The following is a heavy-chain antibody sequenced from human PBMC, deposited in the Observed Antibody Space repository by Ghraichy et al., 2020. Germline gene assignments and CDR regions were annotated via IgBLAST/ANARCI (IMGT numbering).Heavy chain of an antibody. V-gene: IGHV3-23*01. CDR2: ISRSGGNT. Sequence: LSLTCAASGFSFDTTAMTWVRQAPGKGPELVSTISRSGGNTYYADSVKGRFTISRDNSKNTLYLQVNSLRVEDTDVYYRVKGGWGSDSDYWGQGTLVTGST. CDR1: GFSFDTTA. J-gene: IGHJ4*02. CDR3: VKGGWGSDSDY. D-gene: IGHD3-16*01.